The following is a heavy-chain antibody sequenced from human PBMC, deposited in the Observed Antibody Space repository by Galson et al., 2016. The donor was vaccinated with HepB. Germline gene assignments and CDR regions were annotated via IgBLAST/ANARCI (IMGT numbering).Heavy chain of an antibody. CDR1: GFSLTSHG. CDR3: ARHDTYWGSWI. V-gene: IGHV3-30*03. Sequence: SLRLSCAASGFSLTSHGMQWVRHTPGKGLEWVALISHDRTRKYYGDFVKGRFTISRDTSKNTLYLQMDSLRSDDTAMYYCARHDTYWGSWIWGQGTLVTVSS. CDR2: ISHDRTRK. J-gene: IGHJ4*02. D-gene: IGHD7-27*01.